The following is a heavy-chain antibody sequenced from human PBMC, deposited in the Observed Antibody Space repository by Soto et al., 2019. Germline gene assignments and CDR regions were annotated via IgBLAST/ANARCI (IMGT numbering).Heavy chain of an antibody. CDR3: TRYMGYLKKYYYMDV. CDR1: GGSFSGYY. V-gene: IGHV4-34*01. D-gene: IGHD5-18*01. J-gene: IGHJ6*03. CDR2: INHSGST. Sequence: SETLSLTCAVYGGSFSGYYWSWIRQPPGKGLEWIGEINHSGSTNYIPSLKSRVTILVDTSKNQFSLKLSSVTAADTAVYYCTRYMGYLKKYYYMDVWGKGTTVTVSS.